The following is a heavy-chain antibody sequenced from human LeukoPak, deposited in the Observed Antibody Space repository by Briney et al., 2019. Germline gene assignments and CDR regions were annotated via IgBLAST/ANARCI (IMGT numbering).Heavy chain of an antibody. CDR1: GFTFDDYA. CDR2: ISWNSGTI. D-gene: IGHD1-26*01. Sequence: GGSLRLSCAASGFTFDDYAMHWVRQAPGKGLEWVSGISWNSGTIGYADSVKGRFTISRDKAKNSLYLQMSSLRAEDTAFYYCARGTTGELDDFDYWGQGILVTVSS. V-gene: IGHV3-9*01. CDR3: ARGTTGELDDFDY. J-gene: IGHJ4*02.